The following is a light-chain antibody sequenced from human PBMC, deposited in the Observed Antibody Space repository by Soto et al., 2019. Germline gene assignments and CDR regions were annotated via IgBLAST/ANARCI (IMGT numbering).Light chain of an antibody. CDR3: QQYDNSVWT. J-gene: IGKJ1*01. CDR1: QSVSTSN. Sequence: IALTQSPGTLCSSPGGRATLTCRSSQSVSTSNLAWYQQRPGQAPRLLIYGASRRATGIPDRFSGSGSGTDFTLTISRLEPEDLAVYYCQQYDNSVWTFGQGTKVDIK. V-gene: IGKV3-20*01. CDR2: GAS.